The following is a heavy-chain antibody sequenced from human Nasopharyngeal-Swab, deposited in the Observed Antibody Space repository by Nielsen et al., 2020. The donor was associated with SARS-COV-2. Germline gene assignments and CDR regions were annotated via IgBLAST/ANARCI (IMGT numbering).Heavy chain of an antibody. J-gene: IGHJ6*04. CDR2: IRSKANSYAT. CDR1: GVTFSGSA. Sequence: GESLKISWASSGVTFSGSAMHWVRQASGRGLEWGGRIRSKANSYATAYAASVKGRFTISGDDSKNTAYLQMNSLKTEDTAVYYCTRWGGYSTLDVWGKGTTVTVSS. D-gene: IGHD2-15*01. V-gene: IGHV3-73*01. CDR3: TRWGGYSTLDV.